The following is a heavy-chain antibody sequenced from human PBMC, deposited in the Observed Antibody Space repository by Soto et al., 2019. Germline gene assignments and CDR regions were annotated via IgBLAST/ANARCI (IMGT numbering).Heavy chain of an antibody. Sequence: EVQLVETGGGLIQPGGSLRLSCAASGCTVSSNYMSWVRQAPGKGLEWVSVIYSGGSTYYADSVKGRFTISRDNSKNTRYLQMNSLRAEDTAVYYCARAYCSGGSCILYWGQGTLVTVSS. CDR3: ARAYCSGGSCILY. V-gene: IGHV3-53*02. CDR2: IYSGGST. J-gene: IGHJ4*02. D-gene: IGHD2-15*01. CDR1: GCTVSSNY.